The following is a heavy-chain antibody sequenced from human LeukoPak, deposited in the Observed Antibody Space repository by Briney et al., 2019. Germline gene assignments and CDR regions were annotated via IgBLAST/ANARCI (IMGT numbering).Heavy chain of an antibody. CDR3: ARTYYYDSSGYYSHYYYYMDV. D-gene: IGHD3-22*01. Sequence: ASVKVSCKASGGTFSSYAISWVRQAPGQGLEWMGGIIPIFGTANYAQKFQGRVTITADKSTSTAYMELSSLRSEDTAVYYCARTYYYDSSGYYSHYYYYMDVWGKGTTVTVSS. CDR1: GGTFSSYA. CDR2: IIPIFGTA. J-gene: IGHJ6*03. V-gene: IGHV1-69*06.